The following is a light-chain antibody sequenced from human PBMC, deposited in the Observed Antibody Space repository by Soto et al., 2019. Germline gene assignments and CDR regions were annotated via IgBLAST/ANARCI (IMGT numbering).Light chain of an antibody. CDR3: GTWDNSLSAVV. CDR2: DSN. V-gene: IGLV1-51*01. CDR1: SSNIGNNY. Sequence: QSVLTQPPSVSAAPGQKVTISCSGSSSNIGNNYVSWYQQLPGTAPKLLIYDSNKRPSGIPDRFSGSKSGKSATLGITGLQTGDEADYYCGTWDNSLSAVVFGGGTKLTVL. J-gene: IGLJ2*01.